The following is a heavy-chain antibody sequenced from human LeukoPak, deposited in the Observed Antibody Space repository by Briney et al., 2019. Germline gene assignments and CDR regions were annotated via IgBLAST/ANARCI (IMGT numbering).Heavy chain of an antibody. Sequence: GASVKVSCKASGGTFSSYAISWVRQAPGQGLEWMGRIIPILGIANYAQKFQGRVTITADKSTSTAYMELSSLRSEDTAVYYCARERSTSDYDFWSGLSDYWGQGTLVTVSS. CDR1: GGTFSSYA. D-gene: IGHD3-3*01. J-gene: IGHJ4*02. V-gene: IGHV1-69*04. CDR3: ARERSTSDYDFWSGLSDY. CDR2: IIPILGIA.